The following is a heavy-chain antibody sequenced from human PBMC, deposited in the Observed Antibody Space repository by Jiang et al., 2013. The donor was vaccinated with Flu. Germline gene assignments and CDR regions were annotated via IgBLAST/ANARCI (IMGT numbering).Heavy chain of an antibody. Sequence: QLLESGGGLVQPGGSLRLSCAASGFTVSSNYMSWVRQAPGKGLEWVSVIYSGGSTYYADSVKGRFTISRDNSKNTLYLQMNSLRAEDTAVYYCARGTDQGVSGYDLGYWGQGTLVTVSS. CDR1: GFTVSSNY. CDR2: IYSGGST. V-gene: IGHV3-66*02. CDR3: ARGTDQGVSGYDLGY. J-gene: IGHJ4*02. D-gene: IGHD5-12*01.